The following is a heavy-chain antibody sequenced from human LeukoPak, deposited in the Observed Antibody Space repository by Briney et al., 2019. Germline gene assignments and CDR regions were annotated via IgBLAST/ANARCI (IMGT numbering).Heavy chain of an antibody. Sequence: GGSLRLSCAASGFTFSSYAMTWVRQAPGKGLEWVSGISGSGDATYYADSVKGRFTISRDNSKNTPYLQMNSLRAEDTAVYYCAKPPSSRYYLQFDFWGQGILVTVSS. D-gene: IGHD3-22*01. J-gene: IGHJ4*02. CDR2: ISGSGDAT. CDR1: GFTFSSYA. V-gene: IGHV3-23*01. CDR3: AKPPSSRYYLQFDF.